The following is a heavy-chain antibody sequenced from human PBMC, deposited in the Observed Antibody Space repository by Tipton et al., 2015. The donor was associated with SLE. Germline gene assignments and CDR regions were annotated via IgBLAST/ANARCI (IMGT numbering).Heavy chain of an antibody. CDR3: VRGSVAVVGVDY. CDR1: GGSISSYY. CDR2: IYYSGST. J-gene: IGHJ4*02. V-gene: IGHV4-59*01. Sequence: GLVKPSETLSLTCTVSGGSISSYYWSWIRQPPGKGLEWIGYIYYSGSTNYNPSLKSRVTISVDTSKNQFSLKLSSVTAADTAVYYCVRGSVAVVGVDYWGQGTLVSVSS. D-gene: IGHD6-19*01.